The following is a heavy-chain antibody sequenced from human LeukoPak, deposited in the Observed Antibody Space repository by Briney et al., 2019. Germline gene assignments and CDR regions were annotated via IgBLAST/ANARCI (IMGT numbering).Heavy chain of an antibody. D-gene: IGHD2-2*01. Sequence: GGSLRLSCAASGFTFSSYAMHWVRQAPDKALEWLAVISYDGSNKYYADSVKGRFTISRDNSKNTLYLQMNSLRAEDTAVYYCARDLLRYCSSTSCPTGYWGQGTLVTVSS. CDR2: ISYDGSNK. CDR1: GFTFSSYA. CDR3: ARDLLRYCSSTSCPTGY. V-gene: IGHV3-30-3*01. J-gene: IGHJ4*02.